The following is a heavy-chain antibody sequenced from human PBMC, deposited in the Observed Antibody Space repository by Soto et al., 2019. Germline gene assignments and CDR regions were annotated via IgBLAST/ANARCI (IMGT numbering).Heavy chain of an antibody. D-gene: IGHD2-21*02. CDR3: ARVTYCGGDCYYFDY. CDR1: GGSISSGGYY. CDR2: IYYSGST. J-gene: IGHJ4*02. V-gene: IGHV4-31*03. Sequence: SETLSLTCTVSGGSISSGGYYWSWIRQHPGKGLEWIGYIYYSGSTYYNPSLKSRITISVDTSKNQFSLKLSSVTAADTAVYYCARVTYCGGDCYYFDYWGQGTLVTVSS.